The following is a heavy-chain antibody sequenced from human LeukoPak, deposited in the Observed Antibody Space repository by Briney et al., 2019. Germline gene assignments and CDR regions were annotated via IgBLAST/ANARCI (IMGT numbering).Heavy chain of an antibody. J-gene: IGHJ4*02. D-gene: IGHD3-3*01. V-gene: IGHV3-23*01. Sequence: GGSLRLSCAASGFTFSSYSMNWVRQVPGQGLEWVSAIGGATYYADSVKGRFTISRDDSNNILYLQLNSLTAEDTAVYFCATGHENSLEGYWGQGTLVTASS. CDR3: ATGHENSLEGY. CDR1: GFTFSSYS. CDR2: IGGAT.